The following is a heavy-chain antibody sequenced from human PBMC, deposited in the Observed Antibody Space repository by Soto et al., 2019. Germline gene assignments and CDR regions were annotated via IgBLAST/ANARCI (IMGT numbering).Heavy chain of an antibody. CDR3: AKGGAVVVAATLFDYFDY. J-gene: IGHJ4*02. Sequence: QVQLVESGGGVVQPGRSLRLSCAASGFTFSSYGMHWVRQAPGKGLEWVAVISYDGSNKYYADSVKGRFTISRDNSKNTLYLQMNSLRAEDTAVYYCAKGGAVVVAATLFDYFDYWGQGTLFTVSS. V-gene: IGHV3-30*18. CDR2: ISYDGSNK. CDR1: GFTFSSYG. D-gene: IGHD2-15*01.